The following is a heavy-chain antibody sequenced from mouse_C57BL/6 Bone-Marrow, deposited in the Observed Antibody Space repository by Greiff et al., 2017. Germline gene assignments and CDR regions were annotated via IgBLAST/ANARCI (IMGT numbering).Heavy chain of an antibody. Sequence: QVQLQPSGAELMKPGASVKLSCKATGYTFTGYWIEWVKQRPGHGLEWIGELLPGCGSANYNEKFKGQATFPADTSSNTAYMQIIGMTTEDSAIYYCASRVYAPDWFAYWGQGTMVTVSA. V-gene: IGHV1-9*01. CDR1: GYTFTGYW. D-gene: IGHD2-10*02. CDR2: LLPGCGSA. CDR3: ASRVYAPDWFAY. J-gene: IGHJ3*01.